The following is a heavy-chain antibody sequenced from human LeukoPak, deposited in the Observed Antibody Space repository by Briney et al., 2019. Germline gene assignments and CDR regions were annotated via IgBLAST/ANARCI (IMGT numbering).Heavy chain of an antibody. D-gene: IGHD3-10*01. Sequence: KSSETLSLTCIVSGGSISSYYWSWIRQPPGKGLEWIGNINSSGTTNYNPSLKSRVTISMDTSKNQFSLKLSSVTAADTAVYYCARGKIWSPVYLSHWGQGTLVTVSS. V-gene: IGHV4-59*13. CDR3: ARGKIWSPVYLSH. CDR2: INSSGTT. J-gene: IGHJ4*02. CDR1: GGSISSYY.